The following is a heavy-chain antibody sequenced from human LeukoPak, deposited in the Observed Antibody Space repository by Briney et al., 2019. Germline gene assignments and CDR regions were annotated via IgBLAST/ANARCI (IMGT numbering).Heavy chain of an antibody. CDR3: VRVASGGLFDS. D-gene: IGHD6-19*01. V-gene: IGHV4-59*01. CDR1: GDSISSAH. CDR2: VRYSEST. Sequence: PSETLSLTCTVSGDSISSAHWTWIRQSPEKGLEWMGSVRYSESTHYNPSLNSRVTMLLDTSKNQFSLNLRSVTAADTAVYYCVRVASGGLFDSWGLGALVTVSS. J-gene: IGHJ4*02.